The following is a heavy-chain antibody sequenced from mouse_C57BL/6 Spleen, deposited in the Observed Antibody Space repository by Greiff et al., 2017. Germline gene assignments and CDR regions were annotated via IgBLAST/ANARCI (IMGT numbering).Heavy chain of an antibody. CDR3: ARSRLREAMDY. CDR1: GYAFTNYL. D-gene: IGHD2-4*01. Sequence: VQLQQSGAELVRPGTSVKVSCKASGYAFTNYLIEWVKQRPGQGLEWIGVINPGSGGTNYNEKFKGKATLTADKSSSTAYMQRSSLTSEDSAVYFCARSRLREAMDYWGQGTSVTVSS. J-gene: IGHJ4*01. V-gene: IGHV1-54*01. CDR2: INPGSGGT.